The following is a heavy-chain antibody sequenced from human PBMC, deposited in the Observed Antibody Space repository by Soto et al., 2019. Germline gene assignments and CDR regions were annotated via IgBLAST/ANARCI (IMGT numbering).Heavy chain of an antibody. Sequence: EVQLVESGGGLVQPGGSLRLSCAASGFTFSSYWMHWVRQAPGKGLVWVSRINSDGSSTSYADSVKGRFTISRDNAKNTLYLQMNSLRAEDTAVYYCARDGPHLGCSSTSCPPLYGMDVWGQGTTVTVSS. D-gene: IGHD2-2*01. J-gene: IGHJ6*02. CDR2: INSDGSST. CDR3: ARDGPHLGCSSTSCPPLYGMDV. V-gene: IGHV3-74*01. CDR1: GFTFSSYW.